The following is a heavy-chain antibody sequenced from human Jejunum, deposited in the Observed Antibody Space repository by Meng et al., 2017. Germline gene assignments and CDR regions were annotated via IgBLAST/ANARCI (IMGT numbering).Heavy chain of an antibody. CDR2: ISHSGST. J-gene: IGHJ4*02. D-gene: IGHD4-17*01. CDR1: GGSLKDLY. CDR3: ARALGAYGDSGFAY. Sequence: QVHVPQVGAGLLKASETLSLTCAVSGGSLKDLYWNWIRQPPGKGLEWIGEISHSGSTNYNPSLKSRVTISVDRSQNQLSLKLTSVSGTDTAVYFCARALGAYGDSGFAYWGQGALVTVSS. V-gene: IGHV4-34*01.